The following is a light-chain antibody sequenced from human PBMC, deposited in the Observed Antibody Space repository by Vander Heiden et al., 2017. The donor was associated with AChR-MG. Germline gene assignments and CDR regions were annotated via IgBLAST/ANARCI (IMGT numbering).Light chain of an antibody. CDR2: GAS. V-gene: IGKV3-15*01. CDR3: QQDDNWPYT. Sequence: EIAMTLSPATLSVSPGERATLSCRASQSISSMLAWYQQKPGQAPGLLIYGASTRAIGIPARFSGSGSGTEFTLTISSLQSEDFAVYYCQQDDNWPYTFGRGTKLEIK. J-gene: IGKJ4*01. CDR1: QSISSM.